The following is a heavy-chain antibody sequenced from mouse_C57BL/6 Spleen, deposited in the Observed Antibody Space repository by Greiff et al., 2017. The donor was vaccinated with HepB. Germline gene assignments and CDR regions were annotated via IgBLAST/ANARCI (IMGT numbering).Heavy chain of an antibody. CDR3: ARDYYGPHAMDY. J-gene: IGHJ4*01. CDR1: GYSFTSYY. V-gene: IGHV1-66*01. CDR2: IYPGSGNT. Sequence: VKLQESGPELVKPGASVKISCKASGYSFTSYYIHWVKQRPGQGLEWIGWIYPGSGNTKYNEKFKGKATLTADTSSSTAYMQLSSLTSEDSAVYYCARDYYGPHAMDYWGQGTSVTVSS. D-gene: IGHD1-1*01.